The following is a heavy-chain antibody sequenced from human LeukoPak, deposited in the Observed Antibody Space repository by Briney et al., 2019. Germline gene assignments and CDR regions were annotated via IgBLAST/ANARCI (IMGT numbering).Heavy chain of an antibody. CDR1: GFTFSTYA. J-gene: IGHJ4*02. Sequence: GGSLRLSCAASGFTFSTYAMNWVRQAPGKGLEWVSIISGSGGNTFYADSVKGRFTISRDNSKNTLYLQMNNLRDEDTAVYYCAKDPPCSGGTCYGYFESWGQGILVTVSS. CDR3: AKDPPCSGGTCYGYFES. D-gene: IGHD2-15*01. V-gene: IGHV3-23*01. CDR2: ISGSGGNT.